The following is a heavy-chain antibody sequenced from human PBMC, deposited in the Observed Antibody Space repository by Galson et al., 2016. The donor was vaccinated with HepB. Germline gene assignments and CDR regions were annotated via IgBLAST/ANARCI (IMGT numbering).Heavy chain of an antibody. CDR3: ARGGGMTMFRGVMPGWFDP. Sequence: SVKVSCKASGGTFSNFAISWLRQAPGQGLEWMGGIIPLFGATNYAQKFQSRVTITADKSTTTVYMDLSSPKSEDTAVYYCARGGGMTMFRGVMPGWFDPWGQGTLVTVSS. J-gene: IGHJ5*02. D-gene: IGHD3-10*01. CDR2: IIPLFGAT. CDR1: GGTFSNFA. V-gene: IGHV1-69*06.